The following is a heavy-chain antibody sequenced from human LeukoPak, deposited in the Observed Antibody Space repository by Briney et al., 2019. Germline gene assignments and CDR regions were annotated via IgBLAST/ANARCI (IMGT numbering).Heavy chain of an antibody. Sequence: ASVKVSCKASGYTFTSYGISWVRQAPGQGLEWMGWISAYNGNTNYAQKLQGRVTMTTDTFTSTAYMELRSLRSDDTAVYYCARERDCSSTSCYDAFDIWGQGTMVTVSS. CDR2: ISAYNGNT. V-gene: IGHV1-18*01. J-gene: IGHJ3*02. CDR1: GYTFTSYG. D-gene: IGHD2-2*01. CDR3: ARERDCSSTSCYDAFDI.